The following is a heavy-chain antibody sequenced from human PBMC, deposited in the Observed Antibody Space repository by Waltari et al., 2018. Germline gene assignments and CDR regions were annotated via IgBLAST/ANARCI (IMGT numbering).Heavy chain of an antibody. CDR1: GGTFSSYA. Sequence: VQLVQSGAEVKKPGSSVKVSCKASGGTFSSYAISWVRQAPGKGLEWVANIKQDGGEKYYVDSVKGRFTISRDNARNSLYLQMNSLRAEDTAVYYCASHDYGDYSSFDYWGQGTLLTVSS. CDR2: IKQDGGEK. CDR3: ASHDYGDYSSFDY. V-gene: IGHV3-7*01. J-gene: IGHJ4*02. D-gene: IGHD4-17*01.